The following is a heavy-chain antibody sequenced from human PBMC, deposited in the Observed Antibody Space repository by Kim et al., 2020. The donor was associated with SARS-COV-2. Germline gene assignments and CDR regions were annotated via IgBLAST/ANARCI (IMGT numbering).Heavy chain of an antibody. D-gene: IGHD2-2*01. J-gene: IGHJ6*02. CDR3: TTKGPGGDIVVVPAAMRGDFYGMDV. Sequence: GGSLRLSCAASGFTFSNAWMSWVRQAPGKGLEWVGRIKSKTDGGTTDYAAPVKGRFTISRDDSKNTLYLQMNSLKTEDTAVYYCTTKGPGGDIVVVPAAMRGDFYGMDVWGQGTTVTVSS. CDR2: IKSKTDGGTT. V-gene: IGHV3-15*01. CDR1: GFTFSNAW.